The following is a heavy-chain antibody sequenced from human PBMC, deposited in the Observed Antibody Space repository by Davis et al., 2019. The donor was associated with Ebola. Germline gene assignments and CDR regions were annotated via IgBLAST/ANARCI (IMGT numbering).Heavy chain of an antibody. CDR3: ARDRSWMGTYYGMDV. V-gene: IGHV1-69*13. J-gene: IGHJ6*02. CDR2: IIPIFGTA. Sequence: AASVKVSCKASGYTFTGYYMHWVRQAPGQGLEWMGGIIPIFGTANYAQKFQGRVTITADESTSTAYMELSSLRSEDTAVYYCARDRSWMGTYYGMDVWGQGTTVTVSS. CDR1: GYTFTGYY. D-gene: IGHD1-26*01.